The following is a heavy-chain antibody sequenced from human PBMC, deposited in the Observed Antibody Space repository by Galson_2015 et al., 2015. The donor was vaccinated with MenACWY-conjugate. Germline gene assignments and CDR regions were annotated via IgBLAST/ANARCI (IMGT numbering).Heavy chain of an antibody. J-gene: IGHJ4*02. CDR3: ARGLIGYSSGPLDF. CDR2: MSYDGSNQ. CDR1: GFTFSSYP. V-gene: IGHV3-30*01. Sequence: SLRLSCAASGFTFSSYPMHWVRQTPGKGLEWVALMSYDGSNQYYADSLKGRLTISRDNSKSTLYLQMDSLRAEDTAVYYCARGLIGYSSGPLDFWGQGALVTVPS. D-gene: IGHD6-19*01.